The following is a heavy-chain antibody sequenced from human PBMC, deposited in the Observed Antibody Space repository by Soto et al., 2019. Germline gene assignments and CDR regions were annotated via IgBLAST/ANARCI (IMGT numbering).Heavy chain of an antibody. J-gene: IGHJ4*02. CDR2: ISNNWGST. CDR3: ARGGPYQLLSDFDY. D-gene: IGHD2-2*01. CDR1: GFTFSNYA. Sequence: EVQLVESGGGLVQPGGSLRLSCVASGFTFSNYAMHWVRQAPGKGLEYVSAISNNWGSTYYANSVKGKFTISRDNSKNTLYLQMGSLRPEDMAVYYCARGGPYQLLSDFDYWGQGTLVTVSS. V-gene: IGHV3-64*01.